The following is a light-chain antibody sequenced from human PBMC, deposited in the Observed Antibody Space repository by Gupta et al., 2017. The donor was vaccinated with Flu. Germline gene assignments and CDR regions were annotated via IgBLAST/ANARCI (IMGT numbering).Light chain of an antibody. Sequence: EIVITPSPATLSVSPGERATLSCRASQSVSSNLAWYQQKPGQAPRLLIYGASTRATGIPARFSGSGSGTEFTLTISSLQSEDFAVYDCQQYNNGPRWTFGQGTKVEIK. CDR1: QSVSSN. V-gene: IGKV3-15*01. CDR2: GAS. CDR3: QQYNNGPRWT. J-gene: IGKJ1*01.